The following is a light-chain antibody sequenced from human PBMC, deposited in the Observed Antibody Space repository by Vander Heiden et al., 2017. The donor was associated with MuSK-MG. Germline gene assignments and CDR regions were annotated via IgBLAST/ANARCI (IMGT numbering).Light chain of an antibody. CDR3: HELYTYPYT. CDR2: AAS. Sequence: DIQLTQFPSFLSASVGDRVTITCRASQGISSYLAWYQQKPGKAPKLLIYAASTLQSGVPSRFRGSRSGTEFTLTIRSLQPEDFATYYCHELYTYPYTFGQGTKLEIK. CDR1: QGISSY. V-gene: IGKV1-9*01. J-gene: IGKJ2*01.